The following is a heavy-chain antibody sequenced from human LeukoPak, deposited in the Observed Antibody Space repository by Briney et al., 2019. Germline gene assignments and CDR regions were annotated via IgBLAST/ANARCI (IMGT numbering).Heavy chain of an antibody. V-gene: IGHV4-4*02. CDR1: GDSISDKYW. J-gene: IGHJ3*01. D-gene: IGHD2-8*01. CDR2: VYRSGGT. CDR3: GRHANGDSSAAFDL. Sequence: SGTLSLTCAVSGDSISDKYWWRWVRQFPDKGLEWIGEVYRSGGTSYNPSLKSRVTVSIDYSKNQFSLNLRSATAADTAVYYCGRHANGDSSAAFDLWGQGTMVFVSS.